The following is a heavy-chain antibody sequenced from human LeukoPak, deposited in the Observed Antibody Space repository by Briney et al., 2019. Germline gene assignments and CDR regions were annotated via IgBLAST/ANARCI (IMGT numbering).Heavy chain of an antibody. J-gene: IGHJ4*02. V-gene: IGHV3-30*18. Sequence: PGRSLRLSCAASGFTFSSYGMHWVRQAPGKGLEWVAFISYDESNKYYADSVRGRFTISRDNSKNTLYLQMNSLRAEDTALYYCAKDLYSGSYSGDYWGQGTLVTVSS. D-gene: IGHD1-26*01. CDR3: AKDLYSGSYSGDY. CDR1: GFTFSSYG. CDR2: ISYDESNK.